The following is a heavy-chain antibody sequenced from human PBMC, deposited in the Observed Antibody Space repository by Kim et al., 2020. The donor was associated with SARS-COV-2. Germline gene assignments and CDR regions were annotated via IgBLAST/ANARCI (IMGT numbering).Heavy chain of an antibody. CDR3: TSPKYDFWSGYSHGMDV. V-gene: IGHV3-49*04. Sequence: GGSLRLSCTASGFTFGDYAMSWVRQAPGKGLEWVGFIRSNAYGGTTEYAASVKGRFTISRDDSKSIAYLQMNSLKTEDTAVYYCTSPKYDFWSGYSHGMDVWGQGTTVTVSS. CDR1: GFTFGDYA. D-gene: IGHD3-3*01. J-gene: IGHJ6*02. CDR2: IRSNAYGGTT.